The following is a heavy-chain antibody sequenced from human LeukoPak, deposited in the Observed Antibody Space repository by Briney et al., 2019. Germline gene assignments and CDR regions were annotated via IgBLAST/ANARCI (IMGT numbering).Heavy chain of an antibody. Sequence: SETLSLTCTVSGGSISSYYWSWIRQPAGKGLEWFGRIYTSGSTNYNPSLKSRVTMSVDTSKNQFSLKLSSVTAADTAVYYCARDGIVVVPAAITLYYYYYMDVWGKGTTVTVSS. CDR2: IYTSGST. V-gene: IGHV4-4*07. D-gene: IGHD2-2*01. CDR1: GGSISSYY. CDR3: ARDGIVVVPAAITLYYYYYMDV. J-gene: IGHJ6*03.